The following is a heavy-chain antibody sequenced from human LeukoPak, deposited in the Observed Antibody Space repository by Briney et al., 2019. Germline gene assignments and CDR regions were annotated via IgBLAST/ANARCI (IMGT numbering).Heavy chain of an antibody. CDR1: GFTFTDHY. J-gene: IGHJ4*02. D-gene: IGHD7-27*01. V-gene: IGHV1-2*02. Sequence: VSVTVSCKASGFTFTDHYMHWVRQAPGQGLEWMGWINGKRGDTNYAQNFQDRVTMTRDTSTSTVYMELSRLTVDDTAVYYCARDHDWGVDYWGQGTLVTVSS. CDR2: INGKRGDT. CDR3: ARDHDWGVDY.